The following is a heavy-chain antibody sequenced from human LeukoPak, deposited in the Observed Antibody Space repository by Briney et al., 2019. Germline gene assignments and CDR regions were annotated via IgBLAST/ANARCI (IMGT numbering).Heavy chain of an antibody. Sequence: GGSLRLSCAASGFTFSTYSMNWIRQAPGKGVEGVSSIDSSSSYMYYADSMKGRFTISRDNAKNSLHLQMNSLRAEDTAVYYCARPTGYGSTDYWGQGALVSVSS. V-gene: IGHV3-21*06. J-gene: IGHJ4*02. CDR3: ARPTGYGSTDY. CDR2: IDSSSSYM. D-gene: IGHD4-17*01. CDR1: GFTFSTYS.